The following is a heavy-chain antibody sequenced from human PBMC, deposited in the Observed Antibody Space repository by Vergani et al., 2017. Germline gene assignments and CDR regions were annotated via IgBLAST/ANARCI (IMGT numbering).Heavy chain of an antibody. D-gene: IGHD3-22*01. CDR3: ARDLMAYYYDSSGSTLYWYFDL. Sequence: QVQLQESGPGLVKPSQTLSLTCTASGGSISSGSYYWSWIRQPAGKGLEWIGRIYTSGSTNYNPSLKSRVTISVDTSKNQFSLKLSSVTAADTAVYYCARDLMAYYYDSSGSTLYWYFDLWGRGTLVTVSS. CDR2: IYTSGST. CDR1: GGSISSGSYY. V-gene: IGHV4-61*02. J-gene: IGHJ2*01.